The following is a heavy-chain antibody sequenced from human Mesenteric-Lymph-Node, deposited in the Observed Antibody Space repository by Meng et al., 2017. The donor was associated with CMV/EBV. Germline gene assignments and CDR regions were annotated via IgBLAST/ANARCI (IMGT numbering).Heavy chain of an antibody. J-gene: IGHJ5*02. CDR2: IYYSGST. D-gene: IGHD2-2*01. CDR1: GGSISSSSYY. CDR3: ARQPIVVVPAAKGWFDP. Sequence: SETLSLTCTVSGGSISSSSYYWGWIRQPPGKGLEWIGSIYYSGSTYYNPSLKSRVTISVDTSKNQFSLKLSSVTAADTAVYYCARQPIVVVPAAKGWFDPWGQGTLVTVSS. V-gene: IGHV4-39*01.